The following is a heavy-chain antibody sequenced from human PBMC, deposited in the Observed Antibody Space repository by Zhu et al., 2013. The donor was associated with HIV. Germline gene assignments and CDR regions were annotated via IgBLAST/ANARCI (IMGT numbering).Heavy chain of an antibody. V-gene: IGHV4-30-2*01. CDR3: AREVVVVTAGNYFDY. J-gene: IGHJ4*02. D-gene: IGHD2-21*02. CDR2: IYHSGST. Sequence: VQLQESGSGLVKPSQTLSLTCAVSGGSISSGGYSWSWIRQPPGKGLEWIGYIYHSGSTYYNPSLKSRVTISVDRSKNQFSLKLSSVTAADTAVYYCAREVVVVTAGNYFDYWGQGTLVTVSS. CDR1: GGSISSGGYS.